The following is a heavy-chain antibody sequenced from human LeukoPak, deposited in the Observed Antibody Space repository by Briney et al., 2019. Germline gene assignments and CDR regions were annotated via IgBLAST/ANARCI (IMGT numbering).Heavy chain of an antibody. V-gene: IGHV4-59*08. J-gene: IGHJ4*02. CDR2: IYYSGST. Sequence: SETLSLTCTVSGGSISNYYWSWIRQSPVKGLEWIGFIYYSGSTNYNPSLKSRVTISVDTSKNQFSLKLSSVTAADTAVYYCARPLTMVRGVIRDWGQGTLVTVSS. CDR3: ARPLTMVRGVIRD. CDR1: GGSISNYY. D-gene: IGHD3-10*01.